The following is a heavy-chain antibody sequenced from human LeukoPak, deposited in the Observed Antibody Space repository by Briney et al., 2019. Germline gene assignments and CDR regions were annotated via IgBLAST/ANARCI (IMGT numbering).Heavy chain of an antibody. CDR1: GFNLNSYL. J-gene: IGHJ3*01. CDR2: INKDGSEE. V-gene: IGHV3-7*01. D-gene: IGHD1-14*01. Sequence: GGSLRLSCAASGFNLNSYLMSWVRQAPGRGLEWVANINKDGSEENYLDSVKGRFTVSRDNAKNSLYLQMSSLRGEDTAVYYCARSNPNRNALDLWGQGTMVTISS. CDR3: ARSNPNRNALDL.